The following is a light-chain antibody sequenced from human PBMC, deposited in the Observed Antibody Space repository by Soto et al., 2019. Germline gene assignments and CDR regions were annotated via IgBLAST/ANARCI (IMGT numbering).Light chain of an antibody. V-gene: IGKV3-15*01. CDR2: GAS. CDR1: QSVSSR. CDR3: QQYNGWPWT. J-gene: IGKJ1*01. Sequence: EIVLTQSPGTLSLSPGERATLSCRASQSVSSRLAWYQQKPGQAPRLLMYGASTRATDIPARFSGSGSGTEFTLTITGLQSEDFAVYYCQQYNGWPWTFGLGTKVDIK.